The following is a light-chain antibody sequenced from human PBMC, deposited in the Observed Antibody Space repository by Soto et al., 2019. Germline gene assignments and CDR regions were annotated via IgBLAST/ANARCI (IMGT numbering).Light chain of an antibody. CDR2: EVS. CDR3: SSYAYGTEYV. V-gene: IGLV2-8*01. J-gene: IGLJ1*01. CDR1: RSDVGGYNY. Sequence: QSVLTQHPSASGSPGHSVTISCTGTRSDVGGYNYVSWYQQHPGKAPKLMIFEVSKRPSGVPDRFSGSKSGNTASLTVSGLQAEDEAEYYGSSYAYGTEYVFGTGTKVT.